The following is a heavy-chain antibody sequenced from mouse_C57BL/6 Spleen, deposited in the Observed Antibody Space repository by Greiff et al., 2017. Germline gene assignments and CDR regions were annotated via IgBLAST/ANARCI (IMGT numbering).Heavy chain of an antibody. CDR1: GYTFTSYW. D-gene: IGHD3-3*01. Sequence: VQLQQPGAELVMPGASVKLSCKASGYTFTSYWMHWVKQRPGQGLEWIGEIDPSDSYTNYNQKFKGKSTLTVDKSSSTAYMQLSSRTSEDSAVYYCARRGTGDVWGTGTTVTVSS. J-gene: IGHJ1*03. CDR3: ARRGTGDV. V-gene: IGHV1-69*01. CDR2: IDPSDSYT.